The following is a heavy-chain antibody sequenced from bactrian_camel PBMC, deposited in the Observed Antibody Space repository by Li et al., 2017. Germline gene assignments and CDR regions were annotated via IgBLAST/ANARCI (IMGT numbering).Heavy chain of an antibody. CDR1: GFTFSSYG. CDR3: AIGLPAFPN. J-gene: IGHJ4*01. V-gene: IGHV3S40*01. CDR2: VVSGGEST. D-gene: IGHD1*01. Sequence: DVQLVESGGGLVQPGGSLRLSCAASGFTFSSYGMSWVRQAPGKGLEWVSVVVSGGESTYYADSVKGRFTISRDNAKNTVWLQMNSLRSEDTALYYCAIGLPAFPNWGQGTQVTVS.